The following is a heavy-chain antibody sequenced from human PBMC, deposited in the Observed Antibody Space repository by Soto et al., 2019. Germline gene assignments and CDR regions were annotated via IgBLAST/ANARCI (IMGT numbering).Heavy chain of an antibody. Sequence: LSLTCAASGFTFSSYWMHWVRQAPGKGLVWVSRINSDGSSTSYADSVKGRFTISRDNAKNTLYLQMNSLRAEDTAVYYCARDSGYSSGWLNYYYYMDVWGKGTTVTVSS. D-gene: IGHD6-19*01. CDR1: GFTFSSYW. V-gene: IGHV3-74*01. CDR2: INSDGSST. J-gene: IGHJ6*03. CDR3: ARDSGYSSGWLNYYYYMDV.